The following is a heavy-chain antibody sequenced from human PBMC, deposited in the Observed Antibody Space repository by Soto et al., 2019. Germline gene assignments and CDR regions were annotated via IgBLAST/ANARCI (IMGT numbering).Heavy chain of an antibody. V-gene: IGHV4-59*01. J-gene: IGHJ5*02. CDR1: GDSISSYF. CDR3: ARGSEAWFDP. CDR2: VYSTEIT. Sequence: SETLSLTCHVTGDSISSYFWSWIRQPPGKGLEWIGYVYSTEITNYNPSLKSRVAMSIDTSKNQFSLKVRSVTAADTAVYYCARGSEAWFDPWGQGTLVTVSP.